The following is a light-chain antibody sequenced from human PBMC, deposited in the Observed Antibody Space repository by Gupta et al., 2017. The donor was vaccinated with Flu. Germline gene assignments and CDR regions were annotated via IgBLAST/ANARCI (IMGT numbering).Light chain of an antibody. J-gene: IGKJ4*01. Sequence: EIVMTQSPATLSVSPGERATLSCRASQSVSTDLAWYQQKPGQAPRLLIFGSSTRAAGIPARFSARGSGTDFTRTISSLQSEDFAVYSCQQSKNWPPITFGGGTKVEIK. CDR3: QQSKNWPPIT. CDR1: QSVSTD. CDR2: GSS. V-gene: IGKV3-15*01.